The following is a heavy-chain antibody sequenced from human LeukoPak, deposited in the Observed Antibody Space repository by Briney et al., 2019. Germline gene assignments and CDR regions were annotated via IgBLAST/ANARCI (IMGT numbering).Heavy chain of an antibody. J-gene: IGHJ4*02. CDR1: EGTFSSYA. Sequence: ASVKVSCKASEGTFSSYAISWVRQAPGQGLEWMGGIIPIFGTANYAQKFQGRVTITADESTSTAYMELSSLRSEDTAVYYCARGVLAAAGQPYYFDYWGQGTLVTVSS. D-gene: IGHD6-13*01. CDR3: ARGVLAAAGQPYYFDY. CDR2: IIPIFGTA. V-gene: IGHV1-69*13.